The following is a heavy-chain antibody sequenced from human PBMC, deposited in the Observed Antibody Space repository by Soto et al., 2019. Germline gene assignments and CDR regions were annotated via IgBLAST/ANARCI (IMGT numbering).Heavy chain of an antibody. CDR2: INHSGGT. CDR3: ARVKREYSSSNYYYYMDV. D-gene: IGHD6-6*01. J-gene: IGHJ6*03. V-gene: IGHV4-34*01. CDR1: GGSFSGYY. Sequence: PSETLSLTCAVYGGSFSGYYWSWIRQPPGKGLEWIGEINHSGGTNYNPSLKSRVTISVDTSKNQFSLKLSSVTAADTAVYYCARVKREYSSSNYYYYMDVWGKGTTVTVSS.